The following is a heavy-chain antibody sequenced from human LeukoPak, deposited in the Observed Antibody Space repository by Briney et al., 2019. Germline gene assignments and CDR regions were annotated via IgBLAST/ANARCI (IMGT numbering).Heavy chain of an antibody. D-gene: IGHD3-3*01. CDR2: ISSSGNSI. CDR1: ELTFSRYS. Sequence: TGGSLRLSCAASELTFSRYSMNWVRQAPGKGLEWFSYISSSGNSIYYADSVKGRFTISIDNANNSLYLQMNTLRAEDTALYFCAPAGHPGYDFWGGFAFYFDRWGQGALVTVSS. J-gene: IGHJ4*02. CDR3: APAGHPGYDFWGGFAFYFDR. V-gene: IGHV3-48*01.